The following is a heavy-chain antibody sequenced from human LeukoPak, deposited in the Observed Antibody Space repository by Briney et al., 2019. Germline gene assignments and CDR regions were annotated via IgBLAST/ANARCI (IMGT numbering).Heavy chain of an antibody. CDR2: ISYDGSNK. CDR1: GFTFSSCG. D-gene: IGHD3-22*01. V-gene: IGHV3-30*03. Sequence: GGSLRLSCAASGFTFSSCGMHWVRQAPGKGLEWVAVISYDGSNKYYADSVKGRFTISRDNSKNTLYLQMNSLRAEDTAVYYCARPYYYDSSGYYYYWGQGTLVTVSS. J-gene: IGHJ4*02. CDR3: ARPYYYDSSGYYYY.